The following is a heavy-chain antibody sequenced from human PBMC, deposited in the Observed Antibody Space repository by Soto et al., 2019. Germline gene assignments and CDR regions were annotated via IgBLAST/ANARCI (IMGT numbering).Heavy chain of an antibody. CDR3: ARGGSYGDYGLYYYYYGMDV. D-gene: IGHD4-17*01. Sequence: ASVKVSCKVSGYTLTELSMHWVRQAPGKGLEWMGGFDPEDGETIYAQKFQGRVTMTADTSTSTAYMELSSLRSDDTAVYYCARGGSYGDYGLYYYYYGMDVWGQGTTVTVSS. J-gene: IGHJ6*02. CDR2: FDPEDGET. V-gene: IGHV1-24*01. CDR1: GYTLTELS.